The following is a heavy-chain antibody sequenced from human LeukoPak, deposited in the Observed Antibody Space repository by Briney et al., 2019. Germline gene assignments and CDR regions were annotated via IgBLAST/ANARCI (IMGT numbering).Heavy chain of an antibody. D-gene: IGHD3-16*01. J-gene: IGHJ4*02. CDR2: INHSGST. CDR1: GGSFSGYY. V-gene: IGHV4-34*01. Sequence: SETLSLTCAVYGGSFSGYYWSWIRQPPGKGLEWIGEINHSGSTNYNPSLKSRVTISVDTSENQFSLKLSSVTAADTAVYYCARGRVRRGGYFDYWGQGTLVTVSS. CDR3: ARGRVRRGGYFDY.